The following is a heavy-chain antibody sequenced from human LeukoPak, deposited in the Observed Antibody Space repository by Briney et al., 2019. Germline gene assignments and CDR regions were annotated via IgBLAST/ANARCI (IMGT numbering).Heavy chain of an antibody. CDR2: TNHSGST. J-gene: IGHJ4*02. V-gene: IGHV4-34*01. CDR1: GGSFSGYY. CDR3: ARDRRYSTSYYFDY. Sequence: PSETLSLTCAVYGGSFSGYYWSWIRQPPGKGLEWIGETNHSGSTDYNPSLKSRVTISVDTSRNQFSLKVSSVTAADTAVYYCARDRRYSTSYYFDYWGQGTLVTVSS. D-gene: IGHD4-11*01.